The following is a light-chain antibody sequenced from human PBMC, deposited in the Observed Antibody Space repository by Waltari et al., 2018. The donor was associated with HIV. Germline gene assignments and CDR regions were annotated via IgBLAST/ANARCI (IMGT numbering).Light chain of an antibody. CDR3: QSYDSSLSGSV. Sequence: QSVLTQPPSVSGAPGQRVTIPCTGRSPNIGALDRFSVHWYQQLPGTAPKLLLYGNNNRPSGVPDRFSGSRSGTSASLAITGLQAEDEAHYYCQSYDSSLSGSVFGGGTKLTVL. CDR2: GNN. CDR1: SPNIGALDRFS. V-gene: IGLV1-40*01. J-gene: IGLJ3*02.